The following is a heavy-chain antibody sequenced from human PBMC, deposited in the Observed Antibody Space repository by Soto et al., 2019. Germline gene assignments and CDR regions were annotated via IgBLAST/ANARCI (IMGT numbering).Heavy chain of an antibody. CDR2: ISYDGSNK. CDR3: ARDPGGTDFAEWTYDFDY. J-gene: IGHJ4*02. D-gene: IGHD3-3*01. Sequence: QVQLVESVGGVVQPGSSLRLSCAASGFTFSSYAMHWVRQAPGKGLEWVAVISYDGSNKYYADSVKVRFTISRDNSKNTLYLQMNSLRAEDTAVYYCARDPGGTDFAEWTYDFDYWGQGTLVTGSS. CDR1: GFTFSSYA. V-gene: IGHV3-30-3*01.